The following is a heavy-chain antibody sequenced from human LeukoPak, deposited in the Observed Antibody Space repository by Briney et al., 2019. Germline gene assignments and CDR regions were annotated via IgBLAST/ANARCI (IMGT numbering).Heavy chain of an antibody. Sequence: GRSLRLSCAASGFTFSSYAMHWVRQAPGKGLEWVAVISYDGSNKYYADSVKGRFTISRDNAKNSLYLQMNSLRAEDTAVYYCARGIAAAGTVYWGQGTLVTVSS. J-gene: IGHJ4*02. D-gene: IGHD6-13*01. CDR1: GFTFSSYA. V-gene: IGHV3-30-3*01. CDR2: ISYDGSNK. CDR3: ARGIAAAGTVY.